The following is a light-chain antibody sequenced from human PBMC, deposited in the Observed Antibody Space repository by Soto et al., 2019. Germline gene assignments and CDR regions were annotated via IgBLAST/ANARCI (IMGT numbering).Light chain of an antibody. V-gene: IGKV3-15*01. J-gene: IGKJ2*01. Sequence: EIVMTQSPATLSVSPGERATLACRASQSVSSNLAWYQQKPGQAPRLLIYGASTRATGLPARFSGSGSGTEFTPTISSLQSEDFAVYYCQQYHNWPPYTFGQGTKLEIK. CDR1: QSVSSN. CDR3: QQYHNWPPYT. CDR2: GAS.